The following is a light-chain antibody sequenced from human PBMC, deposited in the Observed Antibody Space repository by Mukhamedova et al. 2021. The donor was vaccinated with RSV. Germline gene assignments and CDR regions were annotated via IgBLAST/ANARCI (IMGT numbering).Light chain of an antibody. CDR1: QSVSSSY. V-gene: IGKV3-20*01. CDR3: QQYGSSPAWT. Sequence: GERATLSCRASQSVSSSYLAWYQQKPGQAPRLLIYGASSSATGIPDRFSGSGSGTDFTLTISRLEPEDFAVYYCQQYGSSPAWTF. J-gene: IGKJ1*01. CDR2: GAS.